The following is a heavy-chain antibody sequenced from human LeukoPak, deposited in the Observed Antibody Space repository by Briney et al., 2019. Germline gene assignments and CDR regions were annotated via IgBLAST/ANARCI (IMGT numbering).Heavy chain of an antibody. J-gene: IGHJ2*01. D-gene: IGHD6-13*01. CDR2: IYYSGST. Sequence: SETLSLTCTVSGGSISSYYWSWIRQPPGKGLEWIGYIYYSGSTNYNPSLKSRVTISVDTSKNQFSLKLSSVTAADTAVYYCARDPVTYSSSLAGYFDLWGRGTLVTVSS. CDR3: ARDPVTYSSSLAGYFDL. V-gene: IGHV4-59*01. CDR1: GGSISSYY.